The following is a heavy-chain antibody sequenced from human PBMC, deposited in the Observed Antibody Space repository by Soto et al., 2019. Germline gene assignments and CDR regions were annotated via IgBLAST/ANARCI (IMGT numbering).Heavy chain of an antibody. CDR1: GFTFSSYA. J-gene: IGHJ6*03. CDR2: ISGSGDNT. CDR3: AKDLGTDDFWSAYYTYYYMDV. V-gene: IGHV3-23*01. D-gene: IGHD3-3*01. Sequence: EVQLLESGGGLVQPGGSLRLSCAASGFTFSSYALNWVRQAPGKGLEWVSVISGSGDNTYYADSVKGRFTISRDNSQNTLYLQMNSLTAEDTAVYYCAKDLGTDDFWSAYYTYYYMDVWGKGTTVTVSS.